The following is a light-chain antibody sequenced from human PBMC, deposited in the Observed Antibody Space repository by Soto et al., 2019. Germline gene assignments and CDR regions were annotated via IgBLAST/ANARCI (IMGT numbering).Light chain of an antibody. CDR1: SSDVGGYNY. Sequence: QSALTQPASVSGSPGQSITISCTGTSSDVGGYNYVSWDQQHPGKAPKLMIYEVSNRPSGVSNRFSGSKSGNTASLTISGLQAEDEADYYCSSYTSSSTLVFGGETKLTVL. J-gene: IGLJ2*01. CDR3: SSYTSSSTLV. V-gene: IGLV2-14*01. CDR2: EVS.